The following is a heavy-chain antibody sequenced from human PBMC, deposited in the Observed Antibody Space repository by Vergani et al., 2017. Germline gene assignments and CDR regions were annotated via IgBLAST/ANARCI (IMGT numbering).Heavy chain of an antibody. CDR2: INPSGGST. CDR3: AARGVAWGISNAFDI. CDR1: GYTFTSYY. J-gene: IGHJ3*02. V-gene: IGHV1-46*01. Sequence: QVQLVQSGAEVKKPGASVKVSCKASGYTFTSYYMHWVRQAPGQGLEWMGIINPSGGSTSYAQKFQGRVTMTRDTSTSTVYMELSSLRSEDTAVYYCAARGVAWGISNAFDIWGQGTMVTVSS. D-gene: IGHD6-13*01.